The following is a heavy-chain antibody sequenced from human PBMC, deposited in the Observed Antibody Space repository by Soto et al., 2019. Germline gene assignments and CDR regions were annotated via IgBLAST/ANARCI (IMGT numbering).Heavy chain of an antibody. Sequence: ESGGGLVQPGGSLRLSCAASGFTFSSYSMNWVRQAPGKGLEWVAYISTSSTTIYYADSVRGRFTISRDNAKNSLHLQMDSLRAEDTAVYYCARDGWKHFGDVWGKGTTVTVSS. CDR1: GFTFSSYS. CDR3: ARDGWKHFGDV. J-gene: IGHJ6*04. D-gene: IGHD3-3*02. V-gene: IGHV3-48*01. CDR2: ISTSSTTI.